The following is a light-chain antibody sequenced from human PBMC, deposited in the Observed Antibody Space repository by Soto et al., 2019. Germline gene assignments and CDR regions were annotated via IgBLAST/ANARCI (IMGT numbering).Light chain of an antibody. CDR1: HSVNSH. CDR3: QEYKYRDL. J-gene: IGKJ5*01. Sequence: MMMTQSPATLSVSPGERVTLSCRTSHSVNSHVAWYQQKPGQAPRLLLYGASTRAAGIPIRFSGSGFGTDFTHTISMLQYEDYAVYSRQEYKYRDLFGQGTKLDIK. V-gene: IGKV3-15*01. CDR2: GAS.